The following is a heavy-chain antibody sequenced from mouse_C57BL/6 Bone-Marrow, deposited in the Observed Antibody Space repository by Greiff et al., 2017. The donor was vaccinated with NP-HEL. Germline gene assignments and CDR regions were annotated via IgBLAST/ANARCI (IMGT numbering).Heavy chain of an antibody. J-gene: IGHJ3*01. CDR3: ARPPFYGSSPFAY. CDR2: ISSGGSYT. D-gene: IGHD1-1*01. CDR1: GFTFSSYG. V-gene: IGHV5-6*01. Sequence: EVQVVESGGDLVKPGGSLKLSCAASGFTFSSYGMSWVRQTPDKRLEWVATISSGGSYTYYPDSVKGRFTISRDNAKNTLYLQMSRLKSEDTAMYYCARPPFYGSSPFAYWGQGTLVTVSA.